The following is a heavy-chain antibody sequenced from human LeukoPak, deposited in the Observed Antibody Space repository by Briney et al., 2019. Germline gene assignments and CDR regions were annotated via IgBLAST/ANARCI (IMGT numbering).Heavy chain of an antibody. V-gene: IGHV4-4*02. D-gene: IGHD3-10*01. J-gene: IGHJ4*02. CDR3: ARAGFGELQFDY. CDR2: IYHSGST. Sequence: PSETLSLTCAVSGGSISSSNWWSWVRQPPGKGLEWIGEIYHSGSTNYNPSLKSRVTISVDTSKNQFSLKLSSVTAADTAVYYCARAGFGELQFDYWGQGTLVTVSS. CDR1: GGSISSSNW.